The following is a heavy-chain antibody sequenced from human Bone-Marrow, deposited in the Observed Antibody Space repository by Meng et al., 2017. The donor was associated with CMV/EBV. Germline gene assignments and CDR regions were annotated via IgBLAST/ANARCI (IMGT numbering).Heavy chain of an antibody. CDR1: GAAISSSSYY. CDR2: IYYSGST. J-gene: IGHJ5*02. Sequence: SETLSLTCPVSGAAISSSSYYWGWIRQPPGKGLEWIGSIYYSGSTYYTPSLKSRVTISVDTSKNQFSLKLSSVTGADTAVYYCARVGRDYDFWSGPLGWFDPWGQGTLVTVSS. D-gene: IGHD3-3*01. CDR3: ARVGRDYDFWSGPLGWFDP. V-gene: IGHV4-39*01.